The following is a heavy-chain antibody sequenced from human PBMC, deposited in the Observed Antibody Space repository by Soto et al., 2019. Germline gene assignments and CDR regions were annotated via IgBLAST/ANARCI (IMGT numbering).Heavy chain of an antibody. V-gene: IGHV1-69*02. J-gene: IGHJ4*02. Sequence: QVQLVQSGAEVKKPGSSVKVSCKASGGTFSSYTISWVRQAPGQGLEWMGRIIPILGIANYAQKFQGRVTITADKSTSTAYMELSSLRSEDTAVYYCARANDFWSGYPFDYWGQGTLVTVSS. CDR2: IIPILGIA. CDR1: GGTFSSYT. CDR3: ARANDFWSGYPFDY. D-gene: IGHD3-3*01.